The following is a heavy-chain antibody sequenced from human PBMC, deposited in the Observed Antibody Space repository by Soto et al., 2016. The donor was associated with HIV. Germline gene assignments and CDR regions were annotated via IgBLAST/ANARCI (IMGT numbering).Heavy chain of an antibody. CDR1: GGTFSTYA. CDR2: IIPMFGTA. J-gene: IGHJ5*02. D-gene: IGHD2-2*01. Sequence: QVQLVQSGAEVKKPGSSVKVSCKASGGTFSTYAISWVRQAPGQGLEWMGGIIPMFGTANYSPNFQGRVTITADESTTTAYMELSSLRSDDTAVYYCARDEGYCSSISCYRYWLDPWGQGTLVTVSS. V-gene: IGHV1-69*12. CDR3: ARDEGYCSSISCYRYWLDP.